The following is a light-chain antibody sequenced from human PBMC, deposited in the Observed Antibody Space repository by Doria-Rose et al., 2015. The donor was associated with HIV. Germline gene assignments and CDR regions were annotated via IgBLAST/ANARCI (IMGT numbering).Light chain of an antibody. Sequence: VLTQSPGTLSLSPGERATLSCRASQSFSSTYLAWYQQRHGQAPSLLIYDGSTRTTGIPDSFSASVSGTDFTLTINRLEPEYFALYCCHHYGTSWTSGHGTMVEI. CDR2: DGS. V-gene: IGKV3-20*01. CDR1: QSFSSTY. CDR3: HHYGTSWT. J-gene: IGKJ1*01.